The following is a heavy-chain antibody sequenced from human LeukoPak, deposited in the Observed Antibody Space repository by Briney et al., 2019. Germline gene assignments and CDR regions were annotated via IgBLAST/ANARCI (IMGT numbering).Heavy chain of an antibody. D-gene: IGHD1-1*01. Sequence: GGSLRLSCVATGFTFKSVSMSWVRQAPGKGLEWVAFIGHVAGDIFYADSVKGRFTISRDDANDSVYLQMNSLRVDDTAVYFCARDPYAGSMFDYWGHGTLVTVSS. CDR3: ARDPYAGSMFDY. CDR1: GFTFKSVS. J-gene: IGHJ4*01. V-gene: IGHV3-21*01. CDR2: IGHVAGDI.